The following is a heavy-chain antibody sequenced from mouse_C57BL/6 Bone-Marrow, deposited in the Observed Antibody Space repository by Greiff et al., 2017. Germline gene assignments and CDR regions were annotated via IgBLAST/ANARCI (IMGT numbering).Heavy chain of an antibody. J-gene: IGHJ4*01. CDR2: IYPGSGNT. Sequence: VKLMESGAELVRPGASVKLSCKASGYTFTDYYINWVKQRPGQGLEWIARIYPGSGNTYYNEKFKGKATLTAEKSSSTAYMQLSSLTSEDSAVYFCARGGTGTRAMDYWGQGTSVTVSS. CDR1: GYTFTDYY. CDR3: ARGGTGTRAMDY. D-gene: IGHD4-1*01. V-gene: IGHV1-76*01.